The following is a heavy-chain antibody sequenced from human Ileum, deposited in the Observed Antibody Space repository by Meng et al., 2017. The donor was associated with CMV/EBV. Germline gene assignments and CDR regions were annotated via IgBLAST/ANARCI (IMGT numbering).Heavy chain of an antibody. CDR1: GPTLSNYW. CDR2: TKRDGSDR. V-gene: IGHV3-7*01. CDR3: ARESPGLDS. J-gene: IGHJ5*01. Sequence: GGSLRPSCSVSGPTLSNYWMDWVRQAPGKGLEWVANTKRDGSDRNYVDSVKGRFTISRDSAKNSLYLDLNSLRAEDTAVYYCARESPGLDSWGQGALVTVSS.